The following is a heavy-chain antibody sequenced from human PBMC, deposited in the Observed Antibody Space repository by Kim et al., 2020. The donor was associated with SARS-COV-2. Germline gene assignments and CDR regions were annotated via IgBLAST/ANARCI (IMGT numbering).Heavy chain of an antibody. CDR3: ARNYIVVVPAAFDAFDI. D-gene: IGHD2-2*01. V-gene: IGHV1-18*01. J-gene: IGHJ3*02. Sequence: LQGRVTMTTDTSTSTAYMELRSLRSDDTAVYYCARNYIVVVPAAFDAFDIWGQGTMVTVSS.